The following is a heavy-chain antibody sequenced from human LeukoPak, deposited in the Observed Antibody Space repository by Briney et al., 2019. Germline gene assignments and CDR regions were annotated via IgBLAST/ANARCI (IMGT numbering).Heavy chain of an antibody. V-gene: IGHV4-59*08. Sequence: KPSETPSPTCTVSGGSISSYYWGWIREPPGEGTGVIGDIYYSGSTNYNPSLKSRVTISVDTSKNQFSLKLSSVTAADTAVYYCARSRPTYYYDSSGTNFDYWGQGTLVTVSS. CDR3: ARSRPTYYYDSSGTNFDY. CDR2: IYYSGST. CDR1: GGSISSYY. D-gene: IGHD3-22*01. J-gene: IGHJ4*02.